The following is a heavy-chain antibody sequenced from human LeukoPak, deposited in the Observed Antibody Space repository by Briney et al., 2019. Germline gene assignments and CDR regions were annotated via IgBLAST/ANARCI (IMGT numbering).Heavy chain of an antibody. J-gene: IGHJ5*02. Sequence: SETLSLTCTVSGGSISSYYWSWLRQPPGKGLEWIGYIYYSGSTNYNPSLKSRVTISVDTSKNQFSLKLNSVTAADTAVYYCAKGYSNYWPYNWFDPWGQGTLVTVSS. CDR1: GGSISSYY. V-gene: IGHV4-59*01. CDR3: AKGYSNYWPYNWFDP. D-gene: IGHD1-7*01. CDR2: IYYSGST.